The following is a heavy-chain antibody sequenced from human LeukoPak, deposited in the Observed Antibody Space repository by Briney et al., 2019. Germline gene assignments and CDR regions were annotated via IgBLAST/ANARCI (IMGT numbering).Heavy chain of an antibody. CDR2: IYPGDSET. CDR1: GYSFINYW. CDR3: ARHWGHYGDYGGFDS. D-gene: IGHD4-17*01. Sequence: GESLKISCKSSGYSFINYWVGWVRQMPGKGLEWVGIIYPGDSETRYSPSFQGQVTISVDKSISTAYLQWSSLKASDTAMYYCARHWGHYGDYGGFDSWGQGTLVTVSS. V-gene: IGHV5-51*01. J-gene: IGHJ4*02.